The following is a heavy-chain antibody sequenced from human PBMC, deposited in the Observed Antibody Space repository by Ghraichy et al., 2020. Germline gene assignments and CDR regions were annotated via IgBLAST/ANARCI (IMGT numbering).Heavy chain of an antibody. CDR3: AKDSQWSFDY. Sequence: LSLTCAASGFTFSTYNMHWVRQAPGKGLEWVAFVRYHGNEKHYADSVKGRFTIARDNSKNALYLQMDSLRAEDTAVYFCAKDSQWSFDYWGQGALVTVSS. J-gene: IGHJ4*02. CDR2: VRYHGNEK. CDR1: GFTFSTYN. V-gene: IGHV3-30*02. D-gene: IGHD3-3*01.